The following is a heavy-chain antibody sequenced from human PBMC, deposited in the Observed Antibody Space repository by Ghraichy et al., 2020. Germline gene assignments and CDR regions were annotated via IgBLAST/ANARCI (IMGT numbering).Heavy chain of an antibody. CDR3: ARSWQQRGYFDL. V-gene: IGHV3-21*01. J-gene: IGHJ2*01. CDR2: ISSSSSYI. Sequence: GGSLRLSCAASGFTFSSYSMNWVRQAPGKGLEWVSSISSSSSYIYYADSVKGRFTISRDNAKNSLYLQMNSLRAEDTAVYYCARSWQQRGYFDLWGRGTLVTVSS. CDR1: GFTFSSYS. D-gene: IGHD6-13*01.